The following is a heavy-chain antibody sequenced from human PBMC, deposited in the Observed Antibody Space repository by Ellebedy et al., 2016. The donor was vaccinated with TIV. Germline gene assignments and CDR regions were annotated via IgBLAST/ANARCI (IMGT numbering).Heavy chain of an antibody. Sequence: GESLKISXKASGFLFSDCSMNWIRQAPGKGLEWVASISSSGTYIYYADSLEGRFTIARDNVKDSVFLQMNDLRVDDSGVCYCAGTTPYNIAVAGPDYWGQGTLVTVTS. D-gene: IGHD6-19*01. CDR3: AGTTPYNIAVAGPDY. CDR2: ISSSGTYI. CDR1: GFLFSDCS. V-gene: IGHV3-21*01. J-gene: IGHJ4*02.